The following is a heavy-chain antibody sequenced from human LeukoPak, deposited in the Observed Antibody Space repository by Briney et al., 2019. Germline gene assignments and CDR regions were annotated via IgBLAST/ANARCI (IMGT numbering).Heavy chain of an antibody. V-gene: IGHV4-39*01. CDR3: ARTEWGVNWFDP. CDR2: IYYSGST. D-gene: IGHD3-3*01. J-gene: IGHJ5*02. Sequence: SETLSLTCTVSGGSISSSSYYWGWIRQPPGKGLEWIGSIYYSGSTYYNPSLKSRVTISVDTSKNQFSLKLSSVTAADTAVYYCARTEWGVNWFDPWGQGTLVTVSS. CDR1: GGSISSSSYY.